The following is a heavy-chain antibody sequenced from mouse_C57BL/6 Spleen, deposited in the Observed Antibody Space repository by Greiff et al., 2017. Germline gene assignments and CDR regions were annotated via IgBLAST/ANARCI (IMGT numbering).Heavy chain of an antibody. D-gene: IGHD2-2*01. CDR3: ARSRGYDGFAY. CDR1: GYTFTGYW. V-gene: IGHV1-9*01. J-gene: IGHJ3*01. CDR2: IFPGSGST. Sequence: VKLMESGAELMKPGASVKLSCKATGYTFTGYWIEWVKQRPGHGLEWIGEIFPGSGSTNYNEKFKGKATFTADTSSNTAYMQLSSLSAEDSAICYCARSRGYDGFAYWGQGTLVTVSA.